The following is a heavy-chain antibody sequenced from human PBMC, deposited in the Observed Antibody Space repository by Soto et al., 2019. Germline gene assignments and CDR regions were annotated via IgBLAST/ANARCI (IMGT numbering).Heavy chain of an antibody. CDR3: GHRGGATVGLYYFDY. CDR2: IYWHDDK. D-gene: IGHD3-16*01. J-gene: IGHJ4*02. CDR1: GVSLITAVVG. V-gene: IGHV2-5*01. Sequence: SGPTLVNPTQTLTLTFTFSGVSLITAVVGVSWIRQPPGKALEWLALIYWHDDKRYSPSLKSRLTITKDTSKNQVVLTMTNMDPVDTATYYCGHRGGATVGLYYFDYWGQGALVTVSS.